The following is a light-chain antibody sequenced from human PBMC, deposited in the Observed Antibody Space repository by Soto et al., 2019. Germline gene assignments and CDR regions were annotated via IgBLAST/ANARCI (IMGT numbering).Light chain of an antibody. Sequence: EIVLTQSPCTLSLSPGERATLSCRASQSVSGNLAWYQQKPGQAPRLLIYGASTRATGIPARFSGSGSGTEFTLTISSLQSEDFAVYYCQQYNNWPPVTFGQGTRLEIK. J-gene: IGKJ5*01. CDR1: QSVSGN. V-gene: IGKV3-15*01. CDR2: GAS. CDR3: QQYNNWPPVT.